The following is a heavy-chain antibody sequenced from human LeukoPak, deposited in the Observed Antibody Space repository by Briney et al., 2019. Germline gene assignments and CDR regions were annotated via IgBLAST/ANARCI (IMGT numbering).Heavy chain of an antibody. V-gene: IGHV3-7*01. J-gene: IGHJ4*02. Sequence: GGSLRLSCAASGFTFSSYWMSWVRQAPGKGLEWVANIKQDGSEKYYVDSVKGRFTISRDNAKNSLYLQMNSLRAEDTAVYYCARDPGIAAAGADCWGQGTLVTVSS. CDR2: IKQDGSEK. CDR1: GFTFSSYW. D-gene: IGHD6-13*01. CDR3: ARDPGIAAAGADC.